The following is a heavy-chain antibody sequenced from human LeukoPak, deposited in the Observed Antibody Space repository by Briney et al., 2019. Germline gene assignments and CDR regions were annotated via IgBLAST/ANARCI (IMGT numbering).Heavy chain of an antibody. J-gene: IGHJ4*02. D-gene: IGHD2-8*01. CDR2: ISSDGSKE. Sequence: RPGGSLRLSCAASGFAFDAFGIHWVRQAPGKGLEWVAVISSDGSKEYYGDSVKGRFTISRDNSKNMLYLQMNSLRAEDSGVYYCAESGGYCTDGICYHFDYWGQGTLVTVSS. CDR3: AESGGYCTDGICYHFDY. CDR1: GFAFDAFG. V-gene: IGHV3-30*18.